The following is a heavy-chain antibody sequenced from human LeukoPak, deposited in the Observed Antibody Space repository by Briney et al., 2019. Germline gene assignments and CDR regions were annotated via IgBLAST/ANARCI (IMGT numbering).Heavy chain of an antibody. CDR1: GGSISSSSYS. CDR2: VYYSGST. J-gene: IGHJ3*02. Sequence: SETLSLTCTVSGGSISSSSYSWGWIRQPPGKGLEWIGSVYYSGSTYYNPSLKSRVTISVDTSKNQLSLKLSSVTAADTAVYYCARDWSSSWGSAFDIWGQGTMVTVSS. D-gene: IGHD6-13*01. V-gene: IGHV4-39*07. CDR3: ARDWSSSWGSAFDI.